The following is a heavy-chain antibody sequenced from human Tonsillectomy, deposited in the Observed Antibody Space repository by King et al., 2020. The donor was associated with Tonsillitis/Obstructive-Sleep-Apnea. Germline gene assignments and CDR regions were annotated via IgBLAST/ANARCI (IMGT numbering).Heavy chain of an antibody. J-gene: IGHJ4*02. D-gene: IGHD1-26*01. Sequence: VQLVESGGGLVQPGRSLRLSCAASGFTFHDYAMHWVRQAPGKGLEWVSGINWNSGATGYADSVKGRFTISRDNAKNFLFLQMNSLRAEDTALYYCAKDVSARERRGTYYFHPWGQETLVTVSS. CDR1: GFTFHDYA. CDR2: INWNSGAT. V-gene: IGHV3-9*01. CDR3: AKDVSARERRGTYYFHP.